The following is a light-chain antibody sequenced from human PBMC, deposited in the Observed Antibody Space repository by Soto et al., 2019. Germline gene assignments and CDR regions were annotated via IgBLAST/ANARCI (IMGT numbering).Light chain of an antibody. Sequence: IQMTQSPSSLSACVGDRVTITCRASQSISSYLNWYQQKPGKAPKLLIYAASSLQSGVPSRFSGSGSGTDFTLTISSLQPEDFATYYCQQSYSTPRTFGQGTKVDI. CDR3: QQSYSTPRT. CDR1: QSISSY. CDR2: AAS. V-gene: IGKV1-39*01. J-gene: IGKJ1*01.